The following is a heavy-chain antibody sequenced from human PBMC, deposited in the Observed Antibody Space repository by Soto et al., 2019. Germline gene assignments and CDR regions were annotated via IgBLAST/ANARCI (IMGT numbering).Heavy chain of an antibody. V-gene: IGHV3-33*01. CDR2: TWNDGSKK. CDR3: ARDMGYSSGHGFDY. Sequence: QVQLVESGGGVVQPGRSLRLSCAASGFTFSSYGMQWVRQATGKGLDWVALTWNDGSKKYYADSVKGRFTISRDNSKNTLYLQMDSLRAEDTAVYYCARDMGYSSGHGFDYWGQGTLVTVSS. CDR1: GFTFSSYG. D-gene: IGHD6-19*01. J-gene: IGHJ4*02.